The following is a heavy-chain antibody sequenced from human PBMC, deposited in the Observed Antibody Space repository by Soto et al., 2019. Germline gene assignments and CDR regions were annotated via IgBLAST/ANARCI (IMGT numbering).Heavy chain of an antibody. Sequence: EVQLVESGGGLVQPGGSLKLSCAASGFTLSGFDIHRVRQASGEGLEWVGRIKTKVESYATELAASVKGRFTISRDDPKNTAYLEMNSLKTEDTAVYYCTRRYCSGGGCYSDFDYWGQGTLVTVSS. CDR2: IKTKVESYAT. J-gene: IGHJ4*02. CDR3: TRRYCSGGGCYSDFDY. V-gene: IGHV3-73*01. D-gene: IGHD2-15*01. CDR1: GFTLSGFD.